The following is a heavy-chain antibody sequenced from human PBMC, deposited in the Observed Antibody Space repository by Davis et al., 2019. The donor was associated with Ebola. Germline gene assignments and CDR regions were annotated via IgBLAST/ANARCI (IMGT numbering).Heavy chain of an antibody. J-gene: IGHJ4*02. D-gene: IGHD3-10*01. CDR2: IKQDGSEK. V-gene: IGHV3-7*01. CDR3: ARDHLLWFRELWTYFDY. Sequence: GESLKISCAASGFTFSSYWMSWVRQAPGKGLEWVANIKQDGSEKYYVDSVKGRFTISRDNAKNSLYLQMNSLRAEDTAVYYCARDHLLWFRELWTYFDYWGQGTLVTVSS. CDR1: GFTFSSYW.